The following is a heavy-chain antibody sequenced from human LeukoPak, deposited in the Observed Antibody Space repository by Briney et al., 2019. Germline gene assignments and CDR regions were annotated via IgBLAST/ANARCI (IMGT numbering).Heavy chain of an antibody. V-gene: IGHV1-69*13. D-gene: IGHD3-22*01. CDR2: IIPIFGTA. CDR3: ARDLKHDTYYYDSSGYYSLLDYYYGMDV. J-gene: IGHJ6*02. Sequence: ASVKVSCTASGGTFSSYAISWVRQAPGQGLEWMGGIIPIFGTANYAQKFQGRVTITADESTSTAYMELSSLRSEDTAVYYCARDLKHDTYYYDSSGYYSLLDYYYGMDVWGRGTTVTVSS. CDR1: GGTFSSYA.